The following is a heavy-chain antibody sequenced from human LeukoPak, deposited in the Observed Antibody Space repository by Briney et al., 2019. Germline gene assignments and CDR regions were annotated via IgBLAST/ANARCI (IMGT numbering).Heavy chain of an antibody. Sequence: SETLSLTCAVSGYSISSGFHWGWLRQSPGKGLEWFGSIFHGGITYYKPSLRVRVTIPVDTSMNQFSLRGTHVTAADTAVYYCARTRYCSGATCYSPELFDSWGQGTLVTVSS. CDR2: IFHGGIT. CDR3: ARTRYCSGATCYSPELFDS. CDR1: GYSISSGFH. V-gene: IGHV4-38-2*01. J-gene: IGHJ4*02. D-gene: IGHD2-15*01.